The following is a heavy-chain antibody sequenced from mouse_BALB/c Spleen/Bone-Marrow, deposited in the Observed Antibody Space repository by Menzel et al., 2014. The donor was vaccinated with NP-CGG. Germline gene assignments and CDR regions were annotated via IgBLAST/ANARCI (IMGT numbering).Heavy chain of an antibody. CDR3: ARGQGATGAMDY. Sequence: EVQVVESGGGLVQPGGSRKLSCAASGFTFSDYGMAWVRLSPGKGPEWVAFISSLAYSIYYADTVTGRFTISRENAKNTLYLEISSLRSEDTAMYYCARGQGATGAMDYWGQGTSVTVSS. D-gene: IGHD3-1*01. V-gene: IGHV5-15*02. CDR2: ISSLAYSI. J-gene: IGHJ4*01. CDR1: GFTFSDYG.